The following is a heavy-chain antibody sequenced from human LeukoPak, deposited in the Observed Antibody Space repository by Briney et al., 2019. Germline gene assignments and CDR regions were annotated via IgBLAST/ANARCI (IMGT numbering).Heavy chain of an antibody. V-gene: IGHV3-48*01. CDR1: GFTFSSFS. CDR2: ISSTSSTI. Sequence: GGSLRLSCAASGFTFSSFSMNWVRQAPGKGLEWVSYISSTSSTIYYADSVKGQFTISRDNAKNSLYLQMNSLRAEDTAVYYCARAHPGDYSDFQFDYRGQGTLVTVSS. D-gene: IGHD4-11*01. J-gene: IGHJ4*02. CDR3: ARAHPGDYSDFQFDY.